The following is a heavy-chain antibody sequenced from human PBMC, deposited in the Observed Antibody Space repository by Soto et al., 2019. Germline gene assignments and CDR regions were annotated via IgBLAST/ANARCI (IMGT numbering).Heavy chain of an antibody. CDR3: STAGEWLVHDY. Sequence: GGSLRLSCAASGFTFSSYAMCWVRQAPGKGLEWVGRIKSKTDGGTTDYAAPVKGRFTISRDDSKNTLYLQMNSLKTEDTAVYYYSTAGEWLVHDYWSQGTLVTVS. V-gene: IGHV3-15*01. D-gene: IGHD6-19*01. CDR1: GFTFSSYA. CDR2: IKSKTDGGTT. J-gene: IGHJ4*02.